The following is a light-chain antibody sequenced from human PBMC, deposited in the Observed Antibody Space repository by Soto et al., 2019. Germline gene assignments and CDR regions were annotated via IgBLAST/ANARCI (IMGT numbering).Light chain of an antibody. CDR1: HSVSSSY. CDR2: GAS. J-gene: IGKJ2*01. Sequence: EIVLTQSPGTLSLSPGERATLSCRASHSVSSSYLAWYQQKPGQAPRLLIYGASSWATGIPDRFSGSGSGTDFTLTISRLEPEDFAVYYCQQYGSSPPYTFGQGTKLEIK. V-gene: IGKV3-20*01. CDR3: QQYGSSPPYT.